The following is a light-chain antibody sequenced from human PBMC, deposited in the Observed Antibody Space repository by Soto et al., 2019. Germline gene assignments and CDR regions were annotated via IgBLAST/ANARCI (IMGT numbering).Light chain of an antibody. CDR2: AAS. V-gene: IGKV1-39*01. J-gene: IGKJ1*01. CDR1: QSISSS. Sequence: DIPMTQSPSSLSASVGDRVTITCRASQSISSSLNWYQQKPGKAPKLLIYAASSLQSGVPSRFSGSGSGTDFTLTISSLQPEDFATYYCQQSYSNPVTFGQGTKVEIK. CDR3: QQSYSNPVT.